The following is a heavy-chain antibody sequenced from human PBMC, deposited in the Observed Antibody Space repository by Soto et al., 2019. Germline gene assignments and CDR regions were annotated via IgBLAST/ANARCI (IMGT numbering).Heavy chain of an antibody. CDR3: ARVGDMAYKD. CDR2: ISSSGTTI. CDR1: GFTFSDHY. Sequence: VVLLESGGGLVQSGGSLRLSCAASGFTFSDHYMTWIRQAPGKGLEWLSYISSSGTTIYYAESVRGRFTISRDNAKNSLYLQMNSLRVDDSAVYYCARVGDMAYKDWGQGTLVTVSP. D-gene: IGHD3-3*01. J-gene: IGHJ4*02. V-gene: IGHV3-11*01.